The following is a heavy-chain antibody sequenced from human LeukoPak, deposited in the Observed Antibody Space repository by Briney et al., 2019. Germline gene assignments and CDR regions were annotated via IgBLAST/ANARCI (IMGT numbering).Heavy chain of an antibody. CDR3: ARVYYYDSSGYSYYFDY. J-gene: IGHJ4*02. D-gene: IGHD3-22*01. CDR2: IKQDGSEK. V-gene: IGHV3-7*04. CDR1: GFTSSSYW. Sequence: PGGSLRLSCAASGFTSSSYWMSWVRQAPGKGLEWVANIKQDGSEKYYVDSVKGRFTISRDNAKNSLYLQMNSLRAEDAAVYYCARVYYYDSSGYSYYFDYWGQGTLVTVSS.